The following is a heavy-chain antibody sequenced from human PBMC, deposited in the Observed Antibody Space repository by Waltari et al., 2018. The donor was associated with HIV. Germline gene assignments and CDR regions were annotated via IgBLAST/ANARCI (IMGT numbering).Heavy chain of an antibody. CDR3: ANHVGRVVVSHFDY. CDR1: GFTFSSYA. D-gene: IGHD3-22*01. Sequence: EVQLLESGGGLVQPGGSLRLSCAASGFTFSSYAMSWVSQAPGKGLGWVSAISGSGGSTYYADSVKGRFTISRDNSKNTLYLQMNSLRAEDTAVYYCANHVGRVVVSHFDYWGQGTLVTVSS. V-gene: IGHV3-23*01. J-gene: IGHJ4*02. CDR2: ISGSGGST.